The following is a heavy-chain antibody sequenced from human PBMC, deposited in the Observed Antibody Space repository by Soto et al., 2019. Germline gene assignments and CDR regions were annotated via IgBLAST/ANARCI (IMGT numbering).Heavy chain of an antibody. V-gene: IGHV3-23*01. CDR2: ISGIGTST. J-gene: IGHJ4*02. Sequence: GGSLRLSCVGSGFTFSSDAMTWVRQAPGKGLEWVSGISGVSGISGIGTSTHYADSVKGRFTISRHNSKNTLYLQMNSLRAEDTAVYYCARHKLQTNYDILTAPYFDYWGQGTLVTVSS. CDR1: GFTFSSDA. CDR3: ARHKLQTNYDILTAPYFDY. D-gene: IGHD3-9*01.